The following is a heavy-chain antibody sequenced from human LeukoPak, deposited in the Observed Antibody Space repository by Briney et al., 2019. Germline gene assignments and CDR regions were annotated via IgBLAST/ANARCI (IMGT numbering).Heavy chain of an antibody. CDR3: QGNIPAFDI. Sequence: SETLSLTCTVSGGSISSSSYYWGWIRQPPGKGLEWIGSIYYSGSTYYNPSLGSRVTISVDTSKNQFSLKLSSVTAADTAVYYCQGNIPAFDIWGQGTMVTVSS. J-gene: IGHJ3*02. CDR2: IYYSGST. V-gene: IGHV4-39*01. D-gene: IGHD2/OR15-2a*01. CDR1: GGSISSSSYY.